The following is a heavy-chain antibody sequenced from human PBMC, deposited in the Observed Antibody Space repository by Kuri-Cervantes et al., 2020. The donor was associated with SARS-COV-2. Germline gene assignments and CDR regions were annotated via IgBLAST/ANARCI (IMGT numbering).Heavy chain of an antibody. D-gene: IGHD2/OR15-2a*01. J-gene: IGHJ4*02. Sequence: ASVKVSCKASGYTFTHYYIHWVRQAPGQGLEWMGWINPNIGSTKNAQNFQGWVTMTRDTSISTAYMELSRLKSDDTAVYYCARAPPGIHRGLGDYWGQGTPVTVSS. CDR1: GYTFTHYY. CDR2: INPNIGST. V-gene: IGHV1-2*04. CDR3: ARAPPGIHRGLGDY.